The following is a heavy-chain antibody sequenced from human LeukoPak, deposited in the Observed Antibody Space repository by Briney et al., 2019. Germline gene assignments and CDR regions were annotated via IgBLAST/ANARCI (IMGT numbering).Heavy chain of an antibody. D-gene: IGHD4-17*01. CDR1: GGSISSSSYY. CDR2: IYYSGST. J-gene: IGHJ5*02. V-gene: IGHV4-39*01. CDR3: ARWADGDYAS. Sequence: SETLSLTCTVSGGSISSSSYYWGWIRQPPGKGLEWIGSIYYSGSTYYNPSLKNRVTISVDTSKNQFSLKLSSVTAADTAVYYCARWADGDYASWGQGTLVTVSS.